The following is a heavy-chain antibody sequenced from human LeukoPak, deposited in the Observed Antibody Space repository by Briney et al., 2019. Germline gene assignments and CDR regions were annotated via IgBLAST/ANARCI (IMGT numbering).Heavy chain of an antibody. CDR3: ARVGRANYDILTGYYNVPSHFDY. D-gene: IGHD3-9*01. CDR1: GYFFTNYG. J-gene: IGHJ4*02. V-gene: IGHV1-18*01. CDR2: ISAYNGNT. Sequence: ASVKVSCKASGYFFTNYGITWVRQAPGQGLEWMGWISAYNGNTNYAQKLQGRVTMTTDTTTNTAYMELRSLRSDDTAVYYCARVGRANYDILTGYYNVPSHFDYWGQGTLVTVSS.